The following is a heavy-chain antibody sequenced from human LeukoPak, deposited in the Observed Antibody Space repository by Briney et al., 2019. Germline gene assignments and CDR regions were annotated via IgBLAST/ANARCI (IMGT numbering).Heavy chain of an antibody. J-gene: IGHJ3*02. V-gene: IGHV4-34*01. CDR3: ATIRPRHDAFDI. Sequence: PSETLSLTCAVYGGSFSGYYWSGIRQPPGKGLEWIGEINHSGSTNYNPSLKSRVTISVDTSKNQFSLKLSSVTAADTAVYYCATIRPRHDAFDIWGQGTMVTVSS. CDR2: INHSGST. CDR1: GGSFSGYY.